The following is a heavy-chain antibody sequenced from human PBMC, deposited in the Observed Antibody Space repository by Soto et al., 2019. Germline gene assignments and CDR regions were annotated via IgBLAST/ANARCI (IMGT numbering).Heavy chain of an antibody. CDR2: ISSSGTGI. V-gene: IGHV3-11*01. D-gene: IGHD2-15*01. J-gene: IGHJ3*02. CDR1: RFTFSDYY. CDR3: ARAYSDAFDI. Sequence: GGSLRLSCAASRFTFSDYYMIWIRQAPGKELEWVSYISSSGTGIYYGDSVKGRFTISRDNAKNSVYLQMNSVSSEDTAVYYCARAYSDAFDIWGQGTMVTVSS.